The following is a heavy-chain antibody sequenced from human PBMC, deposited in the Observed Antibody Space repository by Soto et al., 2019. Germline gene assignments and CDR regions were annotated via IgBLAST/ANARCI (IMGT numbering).Heavy chain of an antibody. CDR3: AKSRIAAAGRGKTPRDVSLNSFDH. CDR2: ISGSGGST. D-gene: IGHD6-13*01. V-gene: IGHV3-23*01. J-gene: IGHJ4*02. Sequence: EVQLLESGGGLVQPGGSLRLSCAASGFTFSSYAMSWVRQAPGKGLEWVSAISGSGGSTYYADSVKGRLTISRDNSQNTLYLQMNSLGAEDTAVYYCAKSRIAAAGRGKTPRDVSLNSFDHWGQGTLVTVSS. CDR1: GFTFSSYA.